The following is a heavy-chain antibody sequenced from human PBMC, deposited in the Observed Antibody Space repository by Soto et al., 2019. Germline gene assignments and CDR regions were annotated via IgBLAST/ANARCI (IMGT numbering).Heavy chain of an antibody. CDR2: TTGSGGSA. J-gene: IGHJ4*02. CDR1: GFTFSSYA. Sequence: GGSLRLSCAASGFTFSSYAMSWVRQAPGKGLEWVSGTTGSGGSAYYADSVKGRFTISRDNSENTLYLQMNSLRAEDTAVYYCVKAWTYYYDTSGPHFDYWGQGTLVTVSS. CDR3: VKAWTYYYDTSGPHFDY. V-gene: IGHV3-23*01. D-gene: IGHD3-22*01.